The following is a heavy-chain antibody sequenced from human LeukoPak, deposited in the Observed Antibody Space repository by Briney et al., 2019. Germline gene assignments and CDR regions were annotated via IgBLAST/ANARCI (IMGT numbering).Heavy chain of an antibody. CDR3: ARGTPNYYDSSGYTHFDY. Sequence: GGSLRLSCAASGFTFSSFGMNWVRHAPGKGLEWVSSISSSSSYIFYADSVKGRFTISRDNAKNSLYLQINSLRAEDTAVYYCARGTPNYYDSSGYTHFDYWGQGTLVTVSS. CDR1: GFTFSSFG. CDR2: ISSSSSYI. J-gene: IGHJ4*02. V-gene: IGHV3-21*01. D-gene: IGHD3-22*01.